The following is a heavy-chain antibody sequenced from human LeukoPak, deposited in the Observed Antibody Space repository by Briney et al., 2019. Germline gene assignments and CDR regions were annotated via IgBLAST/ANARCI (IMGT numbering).Heavy chain of an antibody. D-gene: IGHD3-10*01. CDR2: IYYSGST. CDR3: ARRDYYYGMFDY. Sequence: SETLSLTCTVSGGSISGYYWSWIRQPPGRGLEWIGYIYYSGSTNYNPSLKSRVTISVDTSKNQFSLKLSSVTAADTAVYYCARRDYYYGMFDYWGQGTLVTVSS. CDR1: GGSISGYY. V-gene: IGHV4-59*01. J-gene: IGHJ4*02.